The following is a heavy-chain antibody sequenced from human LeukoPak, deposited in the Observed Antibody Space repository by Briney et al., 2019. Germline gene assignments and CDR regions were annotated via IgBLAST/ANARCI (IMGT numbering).Heavy chain of an antibody. CDR1: GGSISSGDYY. J-gene: IGHJ4*02. V-gene: IGHV4-30-4*08. CDR2: IYYSGST. Sequence: SETLSLTCTVSGGSISSGDYYWSWIRQPPGKGLEWIGYIYYSGSTYYNPSLKSRVTISVDTSKNQFSLKLSSVTAADTAVYYSARELSVVVPAATFDYFDYWGQGTLVTVSS. D-gene: IGHD2-2*01. CDR3: ARELSVVVPAATFDYFDY.